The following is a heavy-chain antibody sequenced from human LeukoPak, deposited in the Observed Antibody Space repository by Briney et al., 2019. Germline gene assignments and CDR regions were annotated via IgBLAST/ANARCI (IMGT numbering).Heavy chain of an antibody. V-gene: IGHV3-49*04. CDR2: IRSKAYGGTT. J-gene: IGHJ6*03. D-gene: IGHD4-17*01. Sequence: GGSLRLSCAASGFTFSSYWMSWVRQAPGKGLEWVGFIRSKAYGGTTEYAASVKGRFTISRDDSKSIAYLQMNSLKTEDTAVYYCTRDYGDYVGNYYYYYMDVWGKGTTVTVSS. CDR1: GFTFSSYW. CDR3: TRDYGDYVGNYYYYYMDV.